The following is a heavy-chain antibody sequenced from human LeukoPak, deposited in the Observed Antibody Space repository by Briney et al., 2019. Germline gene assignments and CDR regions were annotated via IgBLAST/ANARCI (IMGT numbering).Heavy chain of an antibody. J-gene: IGHJ6*03. Sequence: GGSLRLSCAASGFTFSSYWMSWVRQAPGKGLEWVANIKQDGSEKYYVDSVKGRFTISRDNAKNSLYLQMNSLRAEDTAVYYCARVGHYDFWSGYYSDYYYYYYMDVWGKGTTVTVSS. CDR2: IKQDGSEK. CDR3: ARVGHYDFWSGYYSDYYYYYYMDV. V-gene: IGHV3-7*01. D-gene: IGHD3-3*01. CDR1: GFTFSSYW.